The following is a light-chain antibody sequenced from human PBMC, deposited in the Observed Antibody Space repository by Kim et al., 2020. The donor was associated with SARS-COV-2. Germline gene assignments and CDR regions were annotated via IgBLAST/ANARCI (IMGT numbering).Light chain of an antibody. CDR2: AAS. Sequence: SASVGDRVTITCRASQRISSYLNWFQQKPGKAPKLLIYAASTLQSGVPSRFSGSGSGTDFTLTISNLQPEDFATYYCQQSFSTPYTFGQGTKLEI. CDR1: QRISSY. J-gene: IGKJ2*01. V-gene: IGKV1-39*01. CDR3: QQSFSTPYT.